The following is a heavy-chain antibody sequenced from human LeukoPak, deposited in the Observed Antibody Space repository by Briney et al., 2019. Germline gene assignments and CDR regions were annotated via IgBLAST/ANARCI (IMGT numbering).Heavy chain of an antibody. CDR1: GFSFSSGYF. CDR3: ARFSEYYDSSLHYVDH. Sequence: SETLSLTCRVSGFSFSSGYFWGWIRQPPGKGLEWIGSFYHSGITYYNPSLKSRVTMSVDTSRNQFFLRLSSVTAADTAVYYCARFSEYYDSSLHYVDHWGQGTLVSVSS. V-gene: IGHV4-38-2*01. CDR2: FYHSGIT. D-gene: IGHD3-22*01. J-gene: IGHJ4*02.